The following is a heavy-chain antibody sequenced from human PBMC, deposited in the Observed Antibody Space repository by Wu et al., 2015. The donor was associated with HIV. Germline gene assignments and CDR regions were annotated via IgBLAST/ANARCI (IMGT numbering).Heavy chain of an antibody. CDR1: GYTFTNYD. CDR2: ISAYSGNT. V-gene: IGHV1-18*01. Sequence: QVQLVQSGAEVKKPGASVKVSCKASGYTFTNYDISWVRQAPGQGLEWMGWISAYSGNTKYAQKLQGRVTMTTDTSTSSAYMELRGLRSDDTAVYYCARGGVYGVNVGDYSYYYYIDVWGKGTTVTVSS. CDR3: ARGGVYGVNVGDYSYYYYIDV. J-gene: IGHJ6*03. D-gene: IGHD4-23*01.